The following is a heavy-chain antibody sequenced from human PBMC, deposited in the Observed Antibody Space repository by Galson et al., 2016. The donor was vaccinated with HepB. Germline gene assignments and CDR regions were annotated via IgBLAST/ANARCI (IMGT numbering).Heavy chain of an antibody. D-gene: IGHD2/OR15-2a*01. Sequence: SETLSLTCEVSGGSLTSDKWWSWVRQSPGRGLEWIGDVFFGGATLFNPSLADRVSMSPDKSKNQFSLKMTSVTAADTALYYCTRRADYFATFDVWGPGVAVIVSS. CDR2: VFFGGAT. J-gene: IGHJ5*02. V-gene: IGHV4-4*02. CDR3: TRRADYFATFDV. CDR1: GGSLTSDKW.